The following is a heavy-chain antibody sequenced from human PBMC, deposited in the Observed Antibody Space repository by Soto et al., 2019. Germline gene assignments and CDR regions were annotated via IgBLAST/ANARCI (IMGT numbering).Heavy chain of an antibody. Sequence: SETLSLTCTVSGGSISSYYWSWIRQPPGKGLEWIGYIYYSGSTNYNPSLKSRVTISVDTSKNQFSLKLSSVTAADTAVYYCALRRDGYKRWFDPWGQGTLVTVPQ. J-gene: IGHJ5*02. CDR3: ALRRDGYKRWFDP. V-gene: IGHV4-59*01. D-gene: IGHD5-12*01. CDR1: GGSISSYY. CDR2: IYYSGST.